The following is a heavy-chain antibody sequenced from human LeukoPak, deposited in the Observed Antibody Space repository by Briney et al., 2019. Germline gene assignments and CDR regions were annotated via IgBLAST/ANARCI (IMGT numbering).Heavy chain of an antibody. CDR3: ARDIAVAGYSAFDI. CDR1: GFTFSSYE. CDR2: ITSGSSYI. J-gene: IGHJ3*02. V-gene: IGHV3-21*05. Sequence: PGGSLRLSCAASGFTFSSYEMNWVRQAPGKGLEWVSYITSGSSYIYYADSVKGRFTISRDNAKNTLYLQMNSLRAEDTAVYYCARDIAVAGYSAFDIWGQGTMVTVSS. D-gene: IGHD6-19*01.